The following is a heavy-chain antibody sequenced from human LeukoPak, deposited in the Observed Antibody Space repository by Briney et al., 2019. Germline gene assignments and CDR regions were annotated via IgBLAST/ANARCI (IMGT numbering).Heavy chain of an antibody. Sequence: GGSLRLSCVASGLSISGQWMNWVRQAPGQGLEWVANIKHDGSEEYYVDSVKGRFTISRDDGRNSVSLQMNSVRAEDTAVYYCGYTNNSYHWGQGTLVVVSS. D-gene: IGHD3-16*02. CDR1: GLSISGQW. CDR2: IKHDGSEE. V-gene: IGHV3-7*01. J-gene: IGHJ4*02. CDR3: GYTNNSYH.